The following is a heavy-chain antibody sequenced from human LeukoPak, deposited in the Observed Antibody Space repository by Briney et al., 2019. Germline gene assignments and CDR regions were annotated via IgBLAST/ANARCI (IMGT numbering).Heavy chain of an antibody. CDR2: IYHTGST. J-gene: IGHJ4*02. V-gene: IGHV4-59*02. D-gene: IGHD3-10*01. Sequence: SETLSLTCTISGGSVSDYYWSWIRQSPGKGLEWIGYIYHTGSTSYSPSLKSRVTISADTSQNQFSLKLSSVTAADTAVYYCARGSVVRGVIFDYWGQGTLVTVSS. CDR1: GGSVSDYY. CDR3: ARGSVVRGVIFDY.